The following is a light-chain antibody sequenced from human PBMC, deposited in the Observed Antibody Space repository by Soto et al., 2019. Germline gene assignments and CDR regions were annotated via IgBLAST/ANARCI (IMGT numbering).Light chain of an antibody. J-gene: IGLJ1*01. CDR3: CSHAGSRTPLI. V-gene: IGLV2-23*02. CDR1: SSDVGSYNL. CDR2: EVS. Sequence: QSVLTQAASVSGSPGQSITISCTGTSSDVGSYNLVSWYQQHPGKAPKLMIYEVSKRPSGLSNRFSGSKSGNTASLTISGLQAEDEADYYCCSHAGSRTPLIFGTGTKVTVL.